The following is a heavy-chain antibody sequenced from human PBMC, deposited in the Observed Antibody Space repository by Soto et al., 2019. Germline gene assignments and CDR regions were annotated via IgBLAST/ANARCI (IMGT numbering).Heavy chain of an antibody. J-gene: IGHJ6*02. D-gene: IGHD6-13*01. CDR3: ARDCSSSPNTDYYYGMDV. CDR2: IYYSGST. CDR1: GLSVSTSGMC. Sequence: SGPTLVNPTQTLTLTCTFSGLSVSTSGMCVSWIRQPPGKGLEWIGYIYYSGSTNYNPSLKSRVTISVDTSKNQFSLKLSSVTAADTAVYYCARDCSSSPNTDYYYGMDVWGQGTTVTVSS. V-gene: IGHV4-61*08.